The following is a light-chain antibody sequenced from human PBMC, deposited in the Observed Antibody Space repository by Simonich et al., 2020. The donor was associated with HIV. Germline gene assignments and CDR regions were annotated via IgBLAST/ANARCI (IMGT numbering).Light chain of an antibody. J-gene: IGKJ4*01. CDR1: QSVLYSSNNKNY. V-gene: IGKV4-1*01. CDR3: QQRSNWPLT. CDR2: WAS. Sequence: DIVMTQSPDSLAVSLGERATVNSKSSQSVLYSSNNKNYLAWYQQKPGQPPKLLIYWASTRESGVPDRFSGSGSGTDFTLTISSLEPEDFAVYYCQQRSNWPLTFGGGTKVEIK.